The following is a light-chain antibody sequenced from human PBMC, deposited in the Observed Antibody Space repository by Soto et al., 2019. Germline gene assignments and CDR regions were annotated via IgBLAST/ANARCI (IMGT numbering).Light chain of an antibody. Sequence: QSALTQPASVSGSPGQSITISCTGTSGDIGSYNRVSWYQQHPGKAPKLIIYEVTDRPSGVPDRFSGSKSGNTASLTVSGLQAEDEADYYCSSYAGSSNVFGTGTKLTVL. CDR2: EVT. CDR3: SSYAGSSNV. CDR1: SGDIGSYNR. J-gene: IGLJ1*01. V-gene: IGLV2-8*01.